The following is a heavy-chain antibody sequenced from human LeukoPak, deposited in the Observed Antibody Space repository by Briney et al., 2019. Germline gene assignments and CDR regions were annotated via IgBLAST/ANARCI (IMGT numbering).Heavy chain of an antibody. CDR3: ARVGHIVAAGTYDW. J-gene: IGHJ4*02. Sequence: SETLSLTCIVSGGSISSSYWSWIRQPPGKGLEWIGYIPYSGSPNYNPSLKSRVTISADTSKNQFSLNLSSVTAADTAVYYCARVGHIVAAGTYDWWGQGTLVTVSS. D-gene: IGHD6-13*01. CDR2: IPYSGSP. CDR1: GGSISSSY. V-gene: IGHV4-59*08.